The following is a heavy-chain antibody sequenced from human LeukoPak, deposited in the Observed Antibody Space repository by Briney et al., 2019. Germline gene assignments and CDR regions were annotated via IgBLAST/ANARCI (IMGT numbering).Heavy chain of an antibody. V-gene: IGHV4-34*01. CDR2: INHSGTT. CDR3: ARVGKTSSAY. Sequence: SETLSLTCAVHGGSFSGYYWTWIRQPPGRGLEWIGEINHSGTTNYNPSLKSRVIISVDTSKNQFSLKLTSVTAADTAVYYCARVGKTSSAYWGQGTLVTVSS. CDR1: GGSFSGYY. J-gene: IGHJ4*02.